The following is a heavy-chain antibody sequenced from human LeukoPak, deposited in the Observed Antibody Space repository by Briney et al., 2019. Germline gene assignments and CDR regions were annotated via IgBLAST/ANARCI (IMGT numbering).Heavy chain of an antibody. J-gene: IGHJ3*02. CDR3: ARQRCTSTSCLTKNAFDI. V-gene: IGHV4-4*09. Sequence: SETLSLTCTVSGSISSYYWSWIRQPPGKGLEWIGYIYTSGSTNYNPSLKSRVTISVDTSKNQFSMDLSSVTAADTAVYYCARQRCTSTSCLTKNAFDIWGQGTMVTVSS. CDR1: GSISSYY. CDR2: IYTSGST. D-gene: IGHD2-2*01.